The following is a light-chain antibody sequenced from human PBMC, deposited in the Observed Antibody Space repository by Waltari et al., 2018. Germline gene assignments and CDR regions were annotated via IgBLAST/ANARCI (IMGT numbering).Light chain of an antibody. Sequence: SYELTQPLSVSVALGQTARITCGGNNIGSKNVHWYQQKPGQAPGRGIYRDSNRPSGIPERFSGSNSGNTATLTISRAQAGDEADYYCQVWDSSTGVFGTGTKVTVL. CDR2: RDS. J-gene: IGLJ1*01. CDR1: NIGSKN. CDR3: QVWDSSTGV. V-gene: IGLV3-9*01.